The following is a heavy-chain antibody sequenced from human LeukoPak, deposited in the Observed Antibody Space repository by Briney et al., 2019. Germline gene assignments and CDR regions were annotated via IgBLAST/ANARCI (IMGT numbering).Heavy chain of an antibody. CDR2: ISSSSSTI. CDR1: GFTFSSYS. Sequence: TGGSLRLSCAASGFTFSSYSMNWVRQAPGKGLEWVSYISSSSSTIYYADSVKGRFTISRDNAKNSLYLQMNSLRAEDTAVYYCAREKLDGDYFFDYWGQGTLVTVSS. D-gene: IGHD4-17*01. V-gene: IGHV3-48*01. J-gene: IGHJ4*02. CDR3: AREKLDGDYFFDY.